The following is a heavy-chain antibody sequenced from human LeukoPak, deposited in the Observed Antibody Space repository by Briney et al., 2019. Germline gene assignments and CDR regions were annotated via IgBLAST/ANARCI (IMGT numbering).Heavy chain of an antibody. CDR3: ARYDLLHNGYGDLGY. CDR2: INHSGST. D-gene: IGHD4-17*01. V-gene: IGHV4-34*01. CDR1: GGSFSGYY. Sequence: PSETLSLTCAVYGGSFSGYYWSWIRQPPGKGLEWIGEINHSGSTNYNPSLKSRVTISVDTPKNQFSLKLSSVTAADTAVYYCARYDLLHNGYGDLGYWGQGTLVTVSS. J-gene: IGHJ4*02.